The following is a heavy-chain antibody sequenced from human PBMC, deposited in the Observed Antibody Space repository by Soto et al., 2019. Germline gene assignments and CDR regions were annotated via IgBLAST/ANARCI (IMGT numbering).Heavy chain of an antibody. J-gene: IGHJ5*02. CDR1: GGSISNPDHY. V-gene: IGHV4-30-4*02. Sequence: SETLSLTCTVSGGSISNPDHYWSWIRQPPGKGLEWIGSIFYNGDTSYNPSLESRLSIYTVYLELSSLASDDTAVYYCVRMASSGTLNWFDPWGQGTLVTVSS. D-gene: IGHD1-1*01. CDR3: VRMASSGTLNWFDP. CDR2: IFYNGDT.